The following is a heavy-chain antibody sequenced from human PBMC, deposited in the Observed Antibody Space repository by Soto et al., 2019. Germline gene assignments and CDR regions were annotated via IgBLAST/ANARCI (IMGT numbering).Heavy chain of an antibody. J-gene: IGHJ6*02. CDR2: ISAYNGNT. CDR3: ARDFVVVPAAMLGYYYGMDV. Sequence: GASVKVSCKASGYTFTSYGISWVRQAPGQGLEWMGWISAYNGNTNYAQKLQGRVAMTTDTSTSTAYMEPRSLRSDDTAVYYCARDFVVVPAAMLGYYYGMDVWGQGTTVTVSS. V-gene: IGHV1-18*01. D-gene: IGHD2-2*01. CDR1: GYTFTSYG.